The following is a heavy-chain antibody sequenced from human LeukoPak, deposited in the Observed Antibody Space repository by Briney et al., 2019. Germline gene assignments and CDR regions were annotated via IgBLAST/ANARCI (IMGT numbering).Heavy chain of an antibody. CDR1: GFTFSSYG. Sequence: GGSLRLSCAASGFTFSSYGMHWVRQAPGEGLEWVAVISYDGSNKYYADSVKGRFTISRDNSKNTLYLQMNSLRAEDTALYHCARGYGYSYGYLNWFDPWGQGTLVTVSS. CDR2: ISYDGSNK. CDR3: ARGYGYSYGYLNWFDP. J-gene: IGHJ5*02. D-gene: IGHD5-18*01. V-gene: IGHV3-30*03.